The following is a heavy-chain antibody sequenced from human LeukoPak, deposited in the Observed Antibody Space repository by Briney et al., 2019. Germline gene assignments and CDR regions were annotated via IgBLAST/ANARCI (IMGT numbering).Heavy chain of an antibody. CDR1: GFTFSSYS. CDR2: ISSSSSYI. D-gene: IGHD3-10*01. V-gene: IGHV3-21*01. Sequence: KTGGSLRLSCAASGFTFSSYSMNRVRQAPGKGLEWVSSISSSSSYIYYADSVKGRFTISRDNAKNSLYLQMNSLRAEDTAVYYCAKDRGFHYYGSGSYSAFDYWGQGTLVTVSS. J-gene: IGHJ4*02. CDR3: AKDRGFHYYGSGSYSAFDY.